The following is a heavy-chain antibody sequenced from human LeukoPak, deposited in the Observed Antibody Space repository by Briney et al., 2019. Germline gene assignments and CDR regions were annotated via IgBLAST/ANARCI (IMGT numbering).Heavy chain of an antibody. D-gene: IGHD2-21*02. CDR2: ISYDGSNE. CDR3: AKPDCGGDCYSNFDY. V-gene: IGHV3-30*18. J-gene: IGHJ4*02. Sequence: TGGSLRLSCAASGFTFSTYGMHWVRQAPGKGLEWVAVISYDGSNEYYADSVKGRFTISRDNSKNTLYLQMNSLRAEDTAVYYCAKPDCGGDCYSNFDYWGQGTLVTVSS. CDR1: GFTFSTYG.